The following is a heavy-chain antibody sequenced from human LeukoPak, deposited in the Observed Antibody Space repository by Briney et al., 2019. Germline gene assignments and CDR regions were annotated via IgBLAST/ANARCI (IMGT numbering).Heavy chain of an antibody. D-gene: IGHD4-17*01. V-gene: IGHV1-2*02. CDR3: ARESDGDDAIDI. CDR1: GYTFTGYY. Sequence: ASVKVSCKASGYTFTGYYMHCVRQAPGQGLECMGGINPNSGGTNYAQKFQGRVTMTRDTSISTAYMELSRLRSDDTAVYYCARESDGDDAIDIWGQGTMVTVSS. CDR2: INPNSGGT. J-gene: IGHJ3*02.